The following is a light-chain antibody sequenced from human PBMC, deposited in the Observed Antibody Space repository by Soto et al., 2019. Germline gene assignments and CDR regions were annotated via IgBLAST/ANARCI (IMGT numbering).Light chain of an antibody. CDR3: QQYEYWGT. Sequence: EIVMPQSPATLSVSPGERATLSCRASQNVGSNLAWFQQKPGQAPRLLIYGASTRSTGIPGRFSGRGSGTECNLTNDSLQSEDFAVYYAQQYEYWGTFGQGTKV. V-gene: IGKV3-15*01. CDR1: QNVGSN. J-gene: IGKJ1*01. CDR2: GAS.